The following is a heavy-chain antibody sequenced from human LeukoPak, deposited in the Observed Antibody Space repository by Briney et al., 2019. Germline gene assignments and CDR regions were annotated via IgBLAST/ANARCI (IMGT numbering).Heavy chain of an antibody. V-gene: IGHV3-74*01. CDR1: GFNLNTYW. J-gene: IGHJ3*01. CDR3: ARGGSPREALGDTFDV. Sequence: GGSLRLSCAAPGFNLNTYWMHWVRHTPGKGLMWVSRVKSDGHRINYADSVKGRFTISRDNARNTLQLQMNSLGAEDTAVYYCARGGSPREALGDTFDVWGQGRLVSVSS. CDR2: VKSDGHRI. D-gene: IGHD1-26*01.